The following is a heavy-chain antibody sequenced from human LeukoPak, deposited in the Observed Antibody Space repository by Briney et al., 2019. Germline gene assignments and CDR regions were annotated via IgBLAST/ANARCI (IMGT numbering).Heavy chain of an antibody. CDR2: FSGSGGTT. CDR3: ANGNRCTSPNCLGYYYFYMDV. V-gene: IGHV3-23*01. D-gene: IGHD2-8*01. Sequence: GGSLRLSCAASGFTFSSYAMDWVRQAPGGGLEWVSGFSGSGGTTYYADSVKGRFTISRDNSKNTLYLQMNSLRAEDTAVYYCANGNRCTSPNCLGYYYFYMDVWGKGTTVTVSS. J-gene: IGHJ6*03. CDR1: GFTFSSYA.